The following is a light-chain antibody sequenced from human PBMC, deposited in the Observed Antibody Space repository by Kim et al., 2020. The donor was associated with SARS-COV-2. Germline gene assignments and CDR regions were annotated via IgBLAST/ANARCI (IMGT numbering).Light chain of an antibody. CDR2: DAS. V-gene: IGKV1-33*01. J-gene: IGKJ4*01. CDR3: QQYDNLPR. CDR1: QDIRNY. Sequence: SASVGDRVTITCQASQDIRNYLNWYQQKPGKAPKLLIYDASNLETGVPSRFSGSGSGTDFTFTISSLQPEDIGTYYCQQYDNLPRFGGGTKVDIK.